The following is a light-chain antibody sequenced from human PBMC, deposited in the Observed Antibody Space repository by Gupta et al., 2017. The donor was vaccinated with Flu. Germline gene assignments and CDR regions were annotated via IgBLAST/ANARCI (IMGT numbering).Light chain of an antibody. Sequence: QSVLTQPPSASGTPGQRLTISCSGSNSNIGTNTVNWYQHLPGTAPKLLIYGNNQRPSGVPDRFSGSRSGNSASLVISGLQSEDEADYYCAAWDDTLTGHYVFGTGTKVAVL. CDR1: NSNIGTNT. J-gene: IGLJ1*01. CDR2: GNN. V-gene: IGLV1-44*01. CDR3: AAWDDTLTGHYV.